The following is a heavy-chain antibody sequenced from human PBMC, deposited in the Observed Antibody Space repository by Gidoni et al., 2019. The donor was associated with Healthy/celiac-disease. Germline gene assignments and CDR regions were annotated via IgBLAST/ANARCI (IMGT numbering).Heavy chain of an antibody. CDR2: RKQDGSEK. D-gene: IGHD5-18*01. Sequence: EVQLVESGGGLVQPGGSLRLSCAASGFTFSSYWMSWVRQAPGKGLEWVANRKQDGSEKYYVDSVKGRFTISRDNAKNSLYLQMNSLRAEDTAVYYCASPLRELWFFAWGQGTTVTVSS. CDR1: GFTFSSYW. V-gene: IGHV3-7*01. CDR3: ASPLRELWFFA. J-gene: IGHJ6*02.